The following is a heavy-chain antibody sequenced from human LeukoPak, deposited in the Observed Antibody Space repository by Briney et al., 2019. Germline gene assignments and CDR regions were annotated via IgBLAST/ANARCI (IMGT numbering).Heavy chain of an antibody. CDR2: IYYSGST. D-gene: IGHD4-23*01. Sequence: SETLSLTCTVSGGSISSYYWSWIRQPPGKGLEWIGYIYYSGSTNYNPSLKSRVTISVDTSKNQFSLKLSSVTAADTAVYYCARHFGNSPFDYWGQGTLVTVSS. CDR3: ARHFGNSPFDY. V-gene: IGHV4-59*08. J-gene: IGHJ4*02. CDR1: GGSISSYY.